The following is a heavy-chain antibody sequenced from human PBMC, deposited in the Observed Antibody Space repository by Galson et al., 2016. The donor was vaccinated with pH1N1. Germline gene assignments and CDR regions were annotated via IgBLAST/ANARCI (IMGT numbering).Heavy chain of an antibody. CDR1: GFTFSDYY. J-gene: IGHJ5*02. V-gene: IGHV3-11*04. D-gene: IGHD3-10*01. CDR3: ARDERFGELGNWLDP. CDR2: ITGSGSTI. Sequence: SLRLSCAASGFTFSDYYMSWIRQAPGKGLEWVSYITGSGSTIYYADSVKGRFTISRDNTKNSLYLQMNSLRAEDTAVYYCARDERFGELGNWLDPWGQGTLVTVSS.